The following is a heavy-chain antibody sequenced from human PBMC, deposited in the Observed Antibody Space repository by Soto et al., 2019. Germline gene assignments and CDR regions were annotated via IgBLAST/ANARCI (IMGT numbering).Heavy chain of an antibody. CDR2: ITDSSDTV. CDR1: GFSSSNYN. V-gene: IGHV3-48*02. J-gene: IGHJ4*02. CDR3: ARDFGHGYYLDY. D-gene: IGHD3-3*01. Sequence: GSLRLSCVASGFSSSNYNMNWVRQAPGKGLEWVSYITDSSDTVHYADSVRGRFTISRDNAESSLYLQMNSLRDEDTAVYFCARDFGHGYYLDYWGRGTLVTVSS.